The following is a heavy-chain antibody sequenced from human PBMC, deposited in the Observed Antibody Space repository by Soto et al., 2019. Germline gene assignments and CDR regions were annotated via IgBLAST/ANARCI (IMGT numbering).Heavy chain of an antibody. Sequence: GGSLRLSCAASGFTFSSYAMSWVRQDPEKGLEWVPAISGSGGSTYYADSVKGRFTISRDNPKNTLYLQMNSLRAEDTAVYYCAKGVEAYCSGGSCYSDYWGQGTLVTVSS. J-gene: IGHJ4*02. V-gene: IGHV3-23*01. D-gene: IGHD2-15*01. CDR2: ISGSGGST. CDR1: GFTFSSYA. CDR3: AKGVEAYCSGGSCYSDY.